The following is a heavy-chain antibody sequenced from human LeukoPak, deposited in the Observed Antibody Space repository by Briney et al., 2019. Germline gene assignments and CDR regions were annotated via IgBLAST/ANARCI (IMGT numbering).Heavy chain of an antibody. CDR3: ARIVETKVSILRANLHGMDV. V-gene: IGHV3-48*01. CDR2: INSDTNIT. Sequence: GGSLRLSCVASGFSFSSYPMNWVRQAPGKGLEWVSHINSDTNITPYTASVSGRFTISRDNAKNSLYLQMNSLRAEDTAVYYCARIVETKVSILRANLHGMDVWGQGTTVTVSS. CDR1: GFSFSSYP. J-gene: IGHJ6*02. D-gene: IGHD4-17*01.